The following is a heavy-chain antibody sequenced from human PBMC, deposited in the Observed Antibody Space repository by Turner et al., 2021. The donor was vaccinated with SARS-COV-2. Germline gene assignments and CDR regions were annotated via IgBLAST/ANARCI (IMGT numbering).Heavy chain of an antibody. CDR1: GFTFDDYA. J-gene: IGHJ4*02. Sequence: EGNRVELGGGWVRPAGPLRPPVQASGFTFDDYAMNWVRQAPGKGLEWVSGISWNSGSIGYADSVKGRFTISRDNAKNSLYLQMNSLRAEDTALYYCAKGSGYSYELGFDYWGQGTLVTVSS. D-gene: IGHD5-18*01. CDR2: ISWNSGSI. CDR3: AKGSGYSYELGFDY. V-gene: IGHV3-9*01.